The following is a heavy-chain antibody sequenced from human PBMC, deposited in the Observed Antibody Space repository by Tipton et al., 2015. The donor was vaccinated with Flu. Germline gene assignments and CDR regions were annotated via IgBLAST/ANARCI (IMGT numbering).Heavy chain of an antibody. CDR1: GGTFSTDS. V-gene: IGHV1-46*01. D-gene: IGHD1-1*01. J-gene: IGHJ6*02. Sequence: QVQLVQSGAEVKKPGSSVTVSCKTTGGTFSTDSFNWVRQAPGQGLEWMGIINPSGGSTSYAQKFQGRVTMTRDTSTSTVYMELSSLRSEDTAVYYYARDRDLVQLERGLSYYYYYYGMDVWGQGTAVTVSS. CDR3: ARDRDLVQLERGLSYYYYYYGMDV. CDR2: INPSGGST.